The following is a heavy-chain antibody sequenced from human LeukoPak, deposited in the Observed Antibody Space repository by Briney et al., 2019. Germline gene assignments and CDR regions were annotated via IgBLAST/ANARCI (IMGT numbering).Heavy chain of an antibody. CDR2: ISSSGSTI. CDR3: TSANYGPAY. J-gene: IGHJ4*02. CDR1: GFTFSSYE. V-gene: IGHV3-48*03. D-gene: IGHD5-24*01. Sequence: GGSLXLSCAASGFTFSSYEMNWVRQAPGKGLEWVSYISSSGSTIYYADSVKGRFTISRDNAKNSLYLQMNSLRAEDTAVYYCTSANYGPAYWGQGTLVTVSS.